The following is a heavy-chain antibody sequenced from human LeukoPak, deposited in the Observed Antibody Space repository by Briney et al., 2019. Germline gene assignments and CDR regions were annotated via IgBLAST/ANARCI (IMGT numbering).Heavy chain of an antibody. V-gene: IGHV4-59*12. CDR1: GASITSYY. J-gene: IGHJ4*02. CDR2: IYHTGNI. Sequence: PSETLSLTCAVSGASITSYYWTWIRQPPGKGLEWIGYIYHTGNIKYNPSLNSRVTISIDTSKNQFSLKLSSVTAADTAVYYCARDRGVMDGDYVDYWGQGTLVTVSS. CDR3: ARDRGVMDGDYVDY. D-gene: IGHD2-21*01.